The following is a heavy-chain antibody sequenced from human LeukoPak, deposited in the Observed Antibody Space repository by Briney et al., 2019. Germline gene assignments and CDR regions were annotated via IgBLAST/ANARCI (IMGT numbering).Heavy chain of an antibody. CDR1: GFTVNTNY. CDR3: ARVDLNGMLDY. V-gene: IGHV3-53*01. D-gene: IGHD3/OR15-3a*01. J-gene: IGHJ4*02. Sequence: PGGSLRLSCAASGFTVNTNYMRWVRQAPGTGLEWVSVIYSGGSTYYAHSVKGRFTISRDNSKNTLYLQMNSLRAEDTAVYYCARVDLNGMLDYWGQGTLVTVSS. CDR2: IYSGGST.